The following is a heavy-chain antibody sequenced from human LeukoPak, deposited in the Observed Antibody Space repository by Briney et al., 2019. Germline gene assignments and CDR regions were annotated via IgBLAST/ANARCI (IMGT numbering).Heavy chain of an antibody. CDR2: IYYSGST. V-gene: IGHV4-59*01. D-gene: IGHD2-2*01. CDR1: GGSISTNY. Sequence: SETLSLTCTVSGGSISTNYWSWIRQPPGEGLEWIGYIYYSGSTNYNPSLKSRVTISVDTSKNQFSLKLSSVTAADTAVYYCARADIVVVPAAKYYYGMDVWGQGTTVTVSS. CDR3: ARADIVVVPAAKYYYGMDV. J-gene: IGHJ6*02.